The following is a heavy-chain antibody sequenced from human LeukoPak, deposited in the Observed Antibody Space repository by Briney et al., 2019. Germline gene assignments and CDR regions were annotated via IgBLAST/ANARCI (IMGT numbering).Heavy chain of an antibody. CDR1: GGSISSYY. V-gene: IGHV4-4*07. J-gene: IGHJ4*02. Sequence: SETLSLTCTVSGGSISSYYWSLIRQPAGKGLEWIGRIYTSGSTNYNPSLKSRVTMSVDTSKNQFSLKLSSVTAADTAVYYCARELIVPAASFDYWGQGTLVTVSS. CDR3: ARELIVPAASFDY. CDR2: IYTSGST. D-gene: IGHD2-2*01.